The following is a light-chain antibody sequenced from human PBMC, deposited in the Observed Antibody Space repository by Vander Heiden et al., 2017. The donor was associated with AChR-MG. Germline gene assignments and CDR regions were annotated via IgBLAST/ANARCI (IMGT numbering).Light chain of an antibody. V-gene: IGLV1-40*01. CDR3: QTYDSVVKGWV. CDR1: NSNIGAPYD. Sequence: QSILTQPPSVSGAPGQRVSISCTGSNSNIGAPYDVHWYQQPPGTAPRLLSDGNKIRPSGVPARFSASKSGTSAYLAITGLQTEDEADDYGQTYDSVVKGWVFGGGTKLTVL. CDR2: GNK. J-gene: IGLJ3*02.